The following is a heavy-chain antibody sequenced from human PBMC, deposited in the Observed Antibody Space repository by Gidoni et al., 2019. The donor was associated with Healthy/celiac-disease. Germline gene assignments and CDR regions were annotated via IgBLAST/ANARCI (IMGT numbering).Heavy chain of an antibody. V-gene: IGHV1-8*01. CDR1: GYTFPSYD. J-gene: IGHJ5*02. CDR2: MNPNSGNT. D-gene: IGHD2-15*01. Sequence: QVQLVQSGAEVKKPGASVKVSCKASGYTFPSYDINWVRQATGQGLEWMGWMNPNSGNTGYAQKFQGRVTMTRNTSISTAYMELSSLRSEDTAVYYCARDSGYCSGGSCYSITWGQGTLVTVSS. CDR3: ARDSGYCSGGSCYSIT.